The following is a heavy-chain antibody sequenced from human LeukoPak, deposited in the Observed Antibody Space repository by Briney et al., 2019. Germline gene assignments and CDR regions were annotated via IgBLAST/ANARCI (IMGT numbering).Heavy chain of an antibody. CDR2: INSDGSST. J-gene: IGHJ4*02. CDR1: GFTFSDYW. V-gene: IGHV3-74*01. D-gene: IGHD3-3*01. Sequence: GGSLRLSCAASGFTFSDYWMHWVRQAPGKGLEWVSRINSDGSSTSYADSVMGRFTISRDNAKNTLYLQMNRLRAEDTAVYYCTSTNRHDYWGQGTLVTVSS. CDR3: TSTNRHDY.